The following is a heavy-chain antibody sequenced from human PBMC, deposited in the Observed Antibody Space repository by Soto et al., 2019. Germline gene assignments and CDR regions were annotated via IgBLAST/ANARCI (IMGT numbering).Heavy chain of an antibody. D-gene: IGHD3-22*01. CDR1: GGSLSNYG. CDR3: ARGHATKIVVTTYYAMDV. Sequence: QVQLVQSGAEVKKPGSSVKVSCKASGGSLSNYGISWVRQAPGQGLEWMGAIIPVFGTPNYAQKFQDRVMXXAXXSTTTVYMEVRSLTAEDTAVYYCARGHATKIVVTTYYAMDVWGQGTTVTVSS. J-gene: IGHJ6*02. CDR2: IIPVFGTP. V-gene: IGHV1-69*12.